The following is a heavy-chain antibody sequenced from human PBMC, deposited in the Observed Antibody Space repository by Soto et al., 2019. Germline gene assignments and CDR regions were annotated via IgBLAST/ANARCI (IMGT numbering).Heavy chain of an antibody. J-gene: IGHJ3*02. CDR2: ISWNSGSI. CDR3: AKEAVRGVIITFDAFDI. V-gene: IGHV3-9*01. D-gene: IGHD3-10*01. Sequence: EVQLVESGGGLVQPGRSLRLSCAASGFTFDDYAMHWVRQAPGKGLEWVSGISWNSGSIGYADSVKGRFTISRDNAKNSLYLQMNSLRAEDTALYYCAKEAVRGVIITFDAFDIWGQGTMVTVSS. CDR1: GFTFDDYA.